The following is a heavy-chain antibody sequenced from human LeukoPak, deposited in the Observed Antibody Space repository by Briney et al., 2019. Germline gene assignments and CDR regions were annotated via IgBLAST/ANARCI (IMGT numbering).Heavy chain of an antibody. CDR2: ISYDGSNK. J-gene: IGHJ4*02. Sequence: GGSLRLSCAASGFTFSSYAMHWVRQAPGKGLEWVAVISYDGSNKYYADSVKGRFTISRDNSKNTLYLQMNSLRAEDTAVYYCARALEAFNSGWPYWGQGTLVTVSS. V-gene: IGHV3-30-3*01. CDR1: GFTFSSYA. D-gene: IGHD6-19*01. CDR3: ARALEAFNSGWPY.